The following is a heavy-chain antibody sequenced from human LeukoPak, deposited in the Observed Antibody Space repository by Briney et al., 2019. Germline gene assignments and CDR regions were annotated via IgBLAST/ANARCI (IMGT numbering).Heavy chain of an antibody. Sequence: PSEPLSLTCSVSGGSISNYYWNWLRQPAGKGLEWIGRIYASGSTNYNPSLKSRVTISMDKSKNHFSLNLKSVTAADTAFYYCARDFYGDDGHHPFDYWGQGIQVPVSS. CDR3: ARDFYGDDGHHPFDY. J-gene: IGHJ4*02. CDR2: IYASGST. CDR1: GGSISNYY. D-gene: IGHD2/OR15-2a*01. V-gene: IGHV4-4*07.